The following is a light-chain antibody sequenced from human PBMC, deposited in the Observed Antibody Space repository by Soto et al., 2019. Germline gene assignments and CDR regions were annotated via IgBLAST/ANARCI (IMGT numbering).Light chain of an antibody. V-gene: IGKV1D-16*01. J-gene: IGKJ5*01. CDR1: QDIGTW. Sequence: IQMTQSPSSLSASVGDRVTITCRASQDIGTWLAWYQQKPEKAPKSLIYTVSTLQSGVPSRFSGSGSGTEFSLTISGLQPKDFATYYCQQYYTYPITFGQGTRLEIK. CDR2: TVS. CDR3: QQYYTYPIT.